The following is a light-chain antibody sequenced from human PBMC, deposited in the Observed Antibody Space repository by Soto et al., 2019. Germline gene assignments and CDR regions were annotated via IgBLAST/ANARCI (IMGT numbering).Light chain of an antibody. CDR3: QQYDNLPLGFT. CDR2: DAS. CDR1: QDISNY. Sequence: DIQMTQSPSSLSASVGDRVTITCQASQDISNYLNWYQQKPGKAPKLLIYDASNLETEVPSRFSVSGSGTDFTFTISSLQPKDIATYYCQQYDNLPLGFTFGPGTKVDIK. V-gene: IGKV1-33*01. J-gene: IGKJ3*01.